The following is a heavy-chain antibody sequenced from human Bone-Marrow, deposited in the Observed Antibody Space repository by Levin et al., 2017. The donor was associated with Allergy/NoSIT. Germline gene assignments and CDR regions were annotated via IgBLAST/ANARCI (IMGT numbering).Heavy chain of an antibody. D-gene: IGHD6-19*01. CDR1: GFTFSDYY. CDR2: ISSSGSTI. V-gene: IGHV3-11*01. Sequence: GGSLRLSCAASGFTFSDYYMAWIRQAPGKGLEWVSYISSSGSTIYYADSVKGRFTITRDNAKNSLYLRMNSLRAEDTAVYYCARDLQWVAVAGREPNSYWYFDLWGRGTRVTVSS. CDR3: ARDLQWVAVAGREPNSYWYFDL. J-gene: IGHJ2*01.